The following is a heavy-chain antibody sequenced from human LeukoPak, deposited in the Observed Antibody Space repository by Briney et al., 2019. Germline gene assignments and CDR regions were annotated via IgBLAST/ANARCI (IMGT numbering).Heavy chain of an antibody. CDR3: ARDLGSSSHWFDP. Sequence: SETLSLTCTVSGGSISSSGYYWGWIRQPPGQGLEWVGSIYYSGSTYYNPSLKSRVTISVDTSKNQFSLKLSSVTAADTAVYYCARDLGSSSHWFDPWGQGTLVTVSS. J-gene: IGHJ5*02. CDR1: GGSISSSGYY. D-gene: IGHD6-6*01. V-gene: IGHV4-39*07. CDR2: IYYSGST.